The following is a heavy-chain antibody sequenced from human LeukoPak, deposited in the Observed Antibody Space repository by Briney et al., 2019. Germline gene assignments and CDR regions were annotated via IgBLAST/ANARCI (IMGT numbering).Heavy chain of an antibody. CDR2: ISSSGSTI. V-gene: IGHV3-48*04. J-gene: IGHJ4*02. CDR3: AREAFYVSGNQHFDY. CDR1: GFTFSTYS. D-gene: IGHD3-16*01. Sequence: GGSLRLSCAASGFTFSTYSLNWVRQAPGKGLEWVSYISSSGSTIYYADSVKGRFTISRDNAKNSLYLQMNSLRAEDTAVYYCAREAFYVSGNQHFDYWGQGTLVTVSS.